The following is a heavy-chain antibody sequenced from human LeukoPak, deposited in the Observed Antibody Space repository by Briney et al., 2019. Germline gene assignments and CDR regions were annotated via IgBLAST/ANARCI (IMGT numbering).Heavy chain of an antibody. CDR2: IYHSGNT. Sequence: SETLSLTCTVSGYSISNGYYWGWIRQSPGKGLEWIASIYHSGNTYYNPSLKSRVTISVDTSKNQFSLKLSSVTAADTAVYYCANNLYASGNYFTYWGQGTLVTVSS. V-gene: IGHV4-38-2*02. D-gene: IGHD3-10*01. CDR3: ANNLYASGNYFTY. J-gene: IGHJ4*02. CDR1: GYSISNGYY.